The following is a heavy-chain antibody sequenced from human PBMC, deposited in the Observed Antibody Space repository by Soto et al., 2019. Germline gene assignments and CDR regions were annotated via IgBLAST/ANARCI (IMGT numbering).Heavy chain of an antibody. Sequence: ASVKVSCKVSGYTLTELSMHWVRQAPGKGLEWMGGFDPEDGETIYAQKFQGRVTMTEDTSTDTAYMELSSPRSEDTAVYYCATANHLRIDYYGMDVWGQGTTVTVSS. J-gene: IGHJ6*02. CDR1: GYTLTELS. CDR2: FDPEDGET. CDR3: ATANHLRIDYYGMDV. V-gene: IGHV1-24*01. D-gene: IGHD2-15*01.